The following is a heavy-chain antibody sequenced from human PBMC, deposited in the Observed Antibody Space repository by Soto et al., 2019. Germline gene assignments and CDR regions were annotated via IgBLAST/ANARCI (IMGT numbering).Heavy chain of an antibody. CDR2: MTSDSKTI. D-gene: IGHD2-21*02. CDR1: GFSFSIYS. J-gene: IGHJ3*01. CDR3: ARGVTYGFDA. V-gene: IGHV3-48*01. Sequence: EVQLVESGGGLLQAGGSLRLSCEASGFSFSIYSMNWVRQAPGKGLEWVSYMTSDSKTIHYADSVKGRFTIFRDNAKNSLYLQMNSLRVEGTAVYYCARGVTYGFDAWGQGTMVTVSS.